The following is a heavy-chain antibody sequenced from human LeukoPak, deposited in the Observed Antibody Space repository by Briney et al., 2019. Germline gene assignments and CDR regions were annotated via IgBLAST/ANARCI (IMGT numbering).Heavy chain of an antibody. CDR1: GFTFSSYS. D-gene: IGHD2-2*01. J-gene: IGHJ4*02. V-gene: IGHV3-21*01. Sequence: GGSLRLSCAASGFTFSSYSMNWVRQAPGKGLEWVSSISSSSSYIYYADSVKGRFTISRDNAKSSLYLQMNSLRAEDTAVYYCAREKVPAELDYWGQGTLVTVSS. CDR2: ISSSSSYI. CDR3: AREKVPAELDY.